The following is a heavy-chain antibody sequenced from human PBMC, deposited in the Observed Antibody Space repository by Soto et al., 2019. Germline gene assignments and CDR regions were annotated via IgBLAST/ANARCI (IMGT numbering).Heavy chain of an antibody. V-gene: IGHV3-30*18. CDR2: ISYDGSNK. CDR3: AKETSYGYSYGYPGDY. Sequence: GGSLRLSCAASGFTFSSYGMHWVRQAPGKGLEWVAVISYDGSNKYYADSVKGRFTISRDNSKNTLYLQMNSLRAEDTAVYYYAKETSYGYSYGYPGDYWGQGTLVTVSS. D-gene: IGHD5-18*01. CDR1: GFTFSSYG. J-gene: IGHJ4*02.